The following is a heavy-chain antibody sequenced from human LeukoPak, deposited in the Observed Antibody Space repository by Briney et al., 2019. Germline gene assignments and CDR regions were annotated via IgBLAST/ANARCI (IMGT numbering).Heavy chain of an antibody. CDR2: IYTSGST. V-gene: IGHV4-4*07. CDR1: GGSLSSYY. CDR3: ARDLRYSSGWYLFDY. D-gene: IGHD6-19*01. Sequence: SETLSLTCTVSGGSLSSYYWSWVRRPAGKGLEWIGRIYTSGSTNYNPSLKSRVTISVDKSKNQFSLKLSSVTAADTAVYYCARDLRYSSGWYLFDYWGQGSLVTVSS. J-gene: IGHJ4*02.